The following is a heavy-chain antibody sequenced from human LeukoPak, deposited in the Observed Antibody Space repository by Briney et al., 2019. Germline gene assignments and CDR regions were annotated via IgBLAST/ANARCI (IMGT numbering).Heavy chain of an antibody. CDR3: ARTSGTYSGSYYVDY. CDR1: GGSFSGYY. D-gene: IGHD1-26*01. Sequence: SETLSLTCAVYGGSFSGYYWSWIRQPPGKGLEWIGEINHSGSTNYNPSLKSRVTISVDTSKNQFSLKLSSVTAADTAVYYCARTSGTYSGSYYVDYWGQGTLVTVSS. J-gene: IGHJ4*02. V-gene: IGHV4-34*01. CDR2: INHSGST.